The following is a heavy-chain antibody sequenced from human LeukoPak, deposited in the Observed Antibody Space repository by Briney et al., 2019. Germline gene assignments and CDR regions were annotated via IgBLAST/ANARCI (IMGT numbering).Heavy chain of an antibody. CDR1: GFTLSSYA. CDR3: AKGAYYDSSGYFLDY. Sequence: GGSLRLSCAASGFTLSSYAMSWVRQAPGKGLEWVLAISGSGGSTYYADSVKGRFTISRDNSKNTLYLQMNSLRAEDTAVYYCAKGAYYDSSGYFLDYWGQGTLVTVSS. D-gene: IGHD3-22*01. J-gene: IGHJ4*02. V-gene: IGHV3-23*01. CDR2: ISGSGGST.